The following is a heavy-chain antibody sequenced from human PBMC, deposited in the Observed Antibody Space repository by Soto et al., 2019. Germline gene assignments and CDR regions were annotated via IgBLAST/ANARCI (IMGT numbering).Heavy chain of an antibody. CDR3: ARDSSGGITIFGVVTGHFDY. D-gene: IGHD3-3*01. CDR2: ISSSSSTI. J-gene: IGHJ4*02. Sequence: GGSLRLSCAASGFTFSSYSMNWVRQAPGKGLEWVSYISSSSSTIYYAESVKGRFTISRDNAKNSLYLQMNSLRAEDTAVYYCARDSSGGITIFGVVTGHFDYWGQGTLVTVSS. CDR1: GFTFSSYS. V-gene: IGHV3-48*04.